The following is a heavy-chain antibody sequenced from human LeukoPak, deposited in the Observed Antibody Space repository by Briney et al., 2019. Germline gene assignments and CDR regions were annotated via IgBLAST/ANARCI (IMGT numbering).Heavy chain of an antibody. CDR2: IYSGGST. Sequence: PGGSLRLSCAASGFTVSSNYMSWVRQAPGKGLEWVSVIYSGGSTYYADSVKGRFTISRDNAKNSLYLQMNSLRAEDTAVYYCARDLGGSYYGAFDIWGQGTMVTVSS. V-gene: IGHV3-53*01. D-gene: IGHD1-26*01. CDR1: GFTVSSNY. J-gene: IGHJ3*02. CDR3: ARDLGGSYYGAFDI.